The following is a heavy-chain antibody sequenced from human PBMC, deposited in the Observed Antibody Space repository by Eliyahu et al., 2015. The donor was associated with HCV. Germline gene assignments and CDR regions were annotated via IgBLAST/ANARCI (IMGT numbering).Heavy chain of an antibody. V-gene: IGHV3-49*05. CDR1: GFXFGXXS. Sequence: EVQLVESGGGLVKPGRSLRLSXXASGFXFGXXSMSWFRQAPGKGLGWVGXIRSKAYGGTTEXAASVKGRFTISRDDSKSIAYLQMNSLKTEDTAVYYCTREVLRFLEWSTRNWFDPWGQGTLVTVSS. J-gene: IGHJ5*02. D-gene: IGHD3-3*01. CDR3: TREVLRFLEWSTRNWFDP. CDR2: IRSKAYGGTT.